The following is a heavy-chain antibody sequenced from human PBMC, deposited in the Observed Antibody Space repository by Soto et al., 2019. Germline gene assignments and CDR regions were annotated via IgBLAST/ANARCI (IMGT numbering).Heavy chain of an antibody. V-gene: IGHV4-39*01. CDR3: ARQGRPRVATSGTFDY. Sequence: QLQLQESGPGLVKPSETLSLTCTVSGGSISSTNYYWGWIRQPPGKGLEWIGTLYYSGGTYYSPSLKSRVTISVDTSKNHFSLKLSSVTAADTAVYYCARQGRPRVATSGTFDYWGQGTLVTVSS. CDR1: GGSISSTNYY. J-gene: IGHJ4*02. CDR2: LYYSGGT. D-gene: IGHD1-1*01.